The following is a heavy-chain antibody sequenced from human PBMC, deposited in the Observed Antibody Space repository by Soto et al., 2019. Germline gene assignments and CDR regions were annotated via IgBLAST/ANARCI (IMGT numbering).Heavy chain of an antibody. Sequence: PGGSLRLSCAASGFTFSDYAMHWVRQAPGKGLEWVAVISYDGSNKYYADSVKGRFTISRDNSKNTLYLQMNSLRAEDTDVYYCERDGKRRAYYYYYGMDVWGQGTTVPSP. V-gene: IGHV3-30-3*01. CDR3: ERDGKRRAYYYYYGMDV. CDR1: GFTFSDYA. J-gene: IGHJ6*02. CDR2: ISYDGSNK. D-gene: IGHD1-1*01.